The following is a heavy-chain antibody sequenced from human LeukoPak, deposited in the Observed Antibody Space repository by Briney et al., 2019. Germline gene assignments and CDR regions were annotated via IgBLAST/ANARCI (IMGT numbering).Heavy chain of an antibody. CDR2: MLYDGSNK. D-gene: IGHD2-15*01. Sequence: PRGSLRLSCAAPGFTFNSYAIHWVRQAPGKGLEWVAIMLYDGSNKYYAGSVKGRFIVFRDNSKNTLYLQMDSLRPEATAVYYCTRSTSVGLGCCSGVSCVPTPPLFVFWGQGTLVTVSS. CDR1: GFTFNSYA. J-gene: IGHJ4*02. CDR3: TRSTSVGLGCCSGVSCVPTPPLFVF. V-gene: IGHV3-30-3*01.